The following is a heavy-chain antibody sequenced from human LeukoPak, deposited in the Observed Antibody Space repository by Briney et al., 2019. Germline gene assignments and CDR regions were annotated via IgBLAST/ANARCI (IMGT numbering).Heavy chain of an antibody. J-gene: IGHJ4*02. CDR2: ISAYTGKP. V-gene: IGHV1-18*01. CDR1: GYTFRNHG. D-gene: IGHD3-22*01. Sequence: ASVKVSCKASGYTFRNHGITWVRQASGQGIEWMGWISAYTGKPNYAQRLQGRVTMTTDTSTSTAYMELRSLKSDDTAVYYCARDLGRDTDDSSGIDYWGQGTLVTVSS. CDR3: ARDLGRDTDDSSGIDY.